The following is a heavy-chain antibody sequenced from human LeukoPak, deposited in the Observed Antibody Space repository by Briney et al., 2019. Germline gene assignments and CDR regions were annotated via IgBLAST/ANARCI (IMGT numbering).Heavy chain of an antibody. D-gene: IGHD2-15*01. CDR2: IYTSGST. V-gene: IGHV4-61*02. CDR3: ARGVVVNGNWFDP. Sequence: SETLSLTCTVSGGSISSGSYYWSWIRQPAGKGLEWIGRIYTSGSTNYNPSPKSRVTISVDTSKNQFSLKLSSVTAADTAVYYCARGVVVNGNWFDPWGQGTLVTVSS. J-gene: IGHJ5*02. CDR1: GGSISSGSYY.